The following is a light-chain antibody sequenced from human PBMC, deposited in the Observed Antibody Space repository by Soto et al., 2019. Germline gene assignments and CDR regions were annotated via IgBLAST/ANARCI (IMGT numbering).Light chain of an antibody. CDR1: EGISSY. Sequence: AIRMTQSPSSLSASRGDRVTITCRASEGISSYLAWYQQKPGKAPKLLIYAASTLQSGVPSTFSGSGSGTDFTLTISSLQSEDFATYYCQQYYSYPWTFGQGTKVEIK. CDR3: QQYYSYPWT. J-gene: IGKJ1*01. CDR2: AAS. V-gene: IGKV1-8*01.